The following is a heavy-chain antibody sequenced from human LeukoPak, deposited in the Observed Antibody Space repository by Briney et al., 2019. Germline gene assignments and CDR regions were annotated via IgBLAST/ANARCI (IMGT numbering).Heavy chain of an antibody. Sequence: GGSLRLSCAASGFTFSNYAMHWVRPAPGKGLEWVAVISYDGSNKYYADSVKGRFTISRDNSKNTLYLQMNSLRAEDTAVYYCASGRDGYGYAFDIWGQGTMVTVSS. J-gene: IGHJ3*02. CDR1: GFTFSNYA. CDR3: ASGRDGYGYAFDI. D-gene: IGHD5-24*01. V-gene: IGHV3-30-3*01. CDR2: ISYDGSNK.